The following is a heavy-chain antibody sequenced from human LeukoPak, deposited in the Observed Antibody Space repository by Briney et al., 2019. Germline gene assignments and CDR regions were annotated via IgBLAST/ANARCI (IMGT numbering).Heavy chain of an antibody. CDR1: GFTFSSYG. CDR3: ARAKLRGRSGWYPYYFDY. CDR2: ISYDGSNK. D-gene: IGHD6-19*01. J-gene: IGHJ4*02. Sequence: PGGSLRLSCAASGFTFSSYGMHWVRQAPGKGLEGVAVISYDGSNKYYADSVKGRFTISRDNSKNTLYLQMNSLRAEDTAVYYCARAKLRGRSGWYPYYFDYWGQGTLVTVSS. V-gene: IGHV3-30*03.